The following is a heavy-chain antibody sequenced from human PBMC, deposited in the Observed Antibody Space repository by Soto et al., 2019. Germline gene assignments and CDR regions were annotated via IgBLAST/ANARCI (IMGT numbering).Heavy chain of an antibody. CDR2: IITIFGTA. D-gene: IGHD4-4*01. J-gene: IGHJ6*02. CDR1: GGTFSSYA. Sequence: QVQLVQSGAEVKKPGSSVKVSCKASGGTFSSYAISWVRQAPGQGLEWMGGIITIFGTANYAQKFQGRVTITADESTSTAYMELSRLRSEDTAVYYCARDSTHLDYRNHSYGMDVWGQGTTVTVSS. V-gene: IGHV1-69*01. CDR3: ARDSTHLDYRNHSYGMDV.